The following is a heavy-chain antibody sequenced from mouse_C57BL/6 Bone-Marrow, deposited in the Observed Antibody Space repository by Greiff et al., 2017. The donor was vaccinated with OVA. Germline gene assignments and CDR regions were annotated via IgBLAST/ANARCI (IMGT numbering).Heavy chain of an antibody. V-gene: IGHV1-50*01. CDR2: IDPSDSYT. Sequence: QVQLQQPGAELVKPGASVKLSCKASGYTFTSYWMQWVKQRPGPGLEWIGEIDPSDSYTNYNQKFKGKATLTVDTSSSTAYMQLSSLTSEDSAVYYCAREGDWYFDVWGTGTTVTVSS. CDR3: AREGDWYFDV. CDR1: GYTFTSYW. J-gene: IGHJ1*03.